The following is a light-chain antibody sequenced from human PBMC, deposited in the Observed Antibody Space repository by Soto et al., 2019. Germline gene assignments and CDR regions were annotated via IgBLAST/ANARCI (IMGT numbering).Light chain of an antibody. CDR3: QQYNSISLLT. Sequence: DIQMTQSPSTLSASVGDRVTTTCRASQSISNWLAWYQQKPGKAPKLLIYKASTLESGVPSRFSGSGSGTEFTLTISSLQPDDFATYYCQQYNSISLLTFGGGTKV. CDR1: QSISNW. J-gene: IGKJ4*01. V-gene: IGKV1-5*03. CDR2: KAS.